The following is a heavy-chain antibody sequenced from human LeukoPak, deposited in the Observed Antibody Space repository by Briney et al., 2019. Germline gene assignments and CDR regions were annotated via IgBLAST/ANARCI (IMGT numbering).Heavy chain of an antibody. D-gene: IGHD6-19*01. Sequence: GSLRLSCAASGFTFSNYWMHWVRQAPGKGLVWVSRIYSDVSSTSYADAVKGRFTISGDNAKNTLYLQMNSLRAEDTAVYYCVRMGSGWDFDYWGQGSLVTVSS. V-gene: IGHV3-74*01. CDR3: VRMGSGWDFDY. J-gene: IGHJ4*02. CDR1: GFTFSNYW. CDR2: IYSDVSST.